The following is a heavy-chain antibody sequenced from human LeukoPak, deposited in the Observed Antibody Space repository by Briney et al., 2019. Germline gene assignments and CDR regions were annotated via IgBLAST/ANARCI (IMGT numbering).Heavy chain of an antibody. CDR3: AIEGIEGVVRTYGMDV. D-gene: IGHD3-3*01. J-gene: IGHJ6*02. CDR2: INPNSGGT. V-gene: IGHV1-2*02. Sequence: GASVKVSCKASVYTFTGYYMHWVRQAPGQGLEWVGWINPNSGGTNYAQKFQGRVTMTRDTPTSTVYMELSSLRSEDTGVYYCAIEGIEGVVRTYGMDVWGQGTTVTVSS. CDR1: VYTFTGYY.